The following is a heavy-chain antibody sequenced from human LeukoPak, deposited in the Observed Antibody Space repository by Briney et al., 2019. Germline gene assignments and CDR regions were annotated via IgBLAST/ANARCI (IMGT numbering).Heavy chain of an antibody. CDR2: ITGGGGSTT. CDR3: AKGRVGGWNGGDC. V-gene: IGHV3-23*01. Sequence: PGGSLRLSCAASGFSFSSCAMTWVRQAPGKGLEWVSAITGGGGSTTYYADSVKGRFTISADNSKNTLYLQMHSLRAEDTAIYYCAKGRVGGWNGGDCWGQGTLVTVSS. D-gene: IGHD1-1*01. J-gene: IGHJ4*02. CDR1: GFSFSSCA.